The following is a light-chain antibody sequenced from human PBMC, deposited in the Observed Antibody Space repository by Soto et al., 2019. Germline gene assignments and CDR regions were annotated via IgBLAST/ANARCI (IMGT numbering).Light chain of an antibody. CDR2: EVS. CDR1: SSDVGAYNY. CDR3: SSHTTYNTQV. Sequence: QSALTQPASVSGSPGQSIAISCTGTSSDVGAYNYVSWYQQHPGNAPKLIIHEVSNRPSGVSDRFSGSKSGNTASLTISGLQDDDEDDYYCSSHTTYNTQVFGTGTKVTVL. J-gene: IGLJ1*01. V-gene: IGLV2-14*01.